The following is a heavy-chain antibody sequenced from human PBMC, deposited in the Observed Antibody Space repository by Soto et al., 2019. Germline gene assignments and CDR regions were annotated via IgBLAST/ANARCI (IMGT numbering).Heavy chain of an antibody. CDR3: ARDLRGVTTDFDY. D-gene: IGHD4-17*01. J-gene: IGHJ4*02. Sequence: QVQLVESGGGVVQPGRSLRLSCAASGFTFSSYAMHWVRQAPGKGLEWVAVISYDGSNKYYADSVKGRFTISRDNSKNTLYLQMNSLRAEDTAVYYCARDLRGVTTDFDYWGQVTLVTVSS. CDR2: ISYDGSNK. V-gene: IGHV3-30-3*01. CDR1: GFTFSSYA.